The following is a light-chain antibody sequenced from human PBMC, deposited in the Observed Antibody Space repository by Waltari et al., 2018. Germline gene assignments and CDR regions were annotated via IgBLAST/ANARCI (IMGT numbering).Light chain of an antibody. V-gene: IGLV2-8*01. CDR2: EVS. CDR3: SSYAGSNSFDVV. Sequence: QSALTQPPPASGSPGQSVTISCTGTSSDVGGYNYVPWYRQHPGKAPELMIFEVSKRPSGVPDRFSGSKSGNTASLTVSGLQAEDEADYYCSSYAGSNSFDVVFGGGTKLTVL. CDR1: SSDVGGYNY. J-gene: IGLJ2*01.